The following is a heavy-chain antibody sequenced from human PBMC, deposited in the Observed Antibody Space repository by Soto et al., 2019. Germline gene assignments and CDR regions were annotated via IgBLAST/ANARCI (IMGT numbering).Heavy chain of an antibody. Sequence: ASVKVSCKASGYTFTSYYMHWVRQAPGQGLEWMGIINPSGGSTSYAQKFQGRVTMTRDTSTSKVYMELSSLRSEDTAVYYCAIAEYCSSTSCYYYYYGMDVWGQGTTVTVSS. CDR2: INPSGGST. CDR1: GYTFTSYY. J-gene: IGHJ6*02. D-gene: IGHD2-2*01. CDR3: AIAEYCSSTSCYYYYYGMDV. V-gene: IGHV1-46*01.